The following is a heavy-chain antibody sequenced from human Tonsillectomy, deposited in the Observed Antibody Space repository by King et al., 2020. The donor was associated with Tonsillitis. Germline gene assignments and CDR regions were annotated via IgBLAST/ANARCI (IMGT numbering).Heavy chain of an antibody. D-gene: IGHD2-15*01. CDR2: ISSSSSYL. CDR1: GFTFSSYS. V-gene: IGHV3-21*01. J-gene: IGHJ6*02. Sequence: EVQLVESGGGLVKPGGSLRLSCAASGFTFSSYSMNWVRQAPGKGLEWVSSISSSSSYLYYADSVKGRFTISRDNAKNSLYLQMNSLRAEDTAVYYCASDKVASYGMDVWGQGTTVTVSS. CDR3: ASDKVASYGMDV.